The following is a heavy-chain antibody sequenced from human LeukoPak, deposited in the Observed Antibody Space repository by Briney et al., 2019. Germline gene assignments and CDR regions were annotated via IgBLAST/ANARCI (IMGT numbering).Heavy chain of an antibody. CDR3: ARQGRYCTNGICYRWYFDY. J-gene: IGHJ4*02. D-gene: IGHD2-8*01. V-gene: IGHV4-39*01. CDR1: GGSISSSSYY. Sequence: PSETLSRTCTVSGGSISSSSYYWAWIRQPPGTGLEWIGSIYYGGSTYYNPSLESRVTISLDTSKNQFSLKLSSVTAADTAVYYCARQGRYCTNGICYRWYFDYWGQGTLVTVSS. CDR2: IYYGGST.